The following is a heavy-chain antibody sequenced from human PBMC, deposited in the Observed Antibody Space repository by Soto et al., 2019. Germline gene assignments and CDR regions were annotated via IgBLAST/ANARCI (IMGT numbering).Heavy chain of an antibody. J-gene: IGHJ6*03. D-gene: IGHD2-15*01. Sequence: QLQLQESGPGLVKPSETLSLTCTVSGGSISSSSYYWGWIRQPPGKGLEWIGSIYYSGSTYYNPSLKSRVTISVDTSKNQFSLNLSSVTAADTAVYYRATGFVVGDLDYYYYMDVWGKGTTVTVSS. CDR1: GGSISSSSYY. CDR2: IYYSGST. V-gene: IGHV4-39*01. CDR3: ATGFVVGDLDYYYYMDV.